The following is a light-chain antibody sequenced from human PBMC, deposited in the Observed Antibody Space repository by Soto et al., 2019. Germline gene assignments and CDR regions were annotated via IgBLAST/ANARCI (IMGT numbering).Light chain of an antibody. J-gene: IGKJ1*01. CDR1: QSVSNNY. CDR2: GAS. Sequence: EIVLTQSPGTLSLSPGERATLSCRASQSVSNNYLAWYQQKPGQAPRLLIYGASNRATGIPDRFSGGGSGTDFTLTISRLEPEDFAVYYWQQYNYSPWTYGQGTKVDIK. CDR3: QQYNYSPWT. V-gene: IGKV3-20*01.